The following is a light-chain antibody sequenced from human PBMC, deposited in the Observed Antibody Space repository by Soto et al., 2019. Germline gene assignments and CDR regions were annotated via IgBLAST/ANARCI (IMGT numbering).Light chain of an antibody. J-gene: IGLJ1*01. V-gene: IGLV2-14*03. CDR3: NSFTTSSTYV. CDR1: TSDVGRYNY. Sequence: LTQPASVSGSPGQSISISCTGTTSDVGRYNYVSWYQQHPGKAPKLMIYDVSYRPSWVSNRFSGSKSGITASLTISGLQAEDEADYYCNSFTTSSTYVFGTGTKVTVL. CDR2: DVS.